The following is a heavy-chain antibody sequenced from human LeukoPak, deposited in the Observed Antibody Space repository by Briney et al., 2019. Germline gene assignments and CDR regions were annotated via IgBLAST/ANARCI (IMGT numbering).Heavy chain of an antibody. V-gene: IGHV3-43*02. J-gene: IGHJ3*02. CDR2: ISGDGGST. CDR1: GFTFDDYA. D-gene: IGHD6-19*01. Sequence: QPGGSLRLSCAASGFTFDDYAMHWVRPAPGKGLEWVSLISGDGGSTYYADSVKGRFTISRDNSKNSLYLQMNSLRTEDTALYYCAKGSLQGDPLGIAVAGTNDAFDIWGQGTMVTVSS. CDR3: AKGSLQGDPLGIAVAGTNDAFDI.